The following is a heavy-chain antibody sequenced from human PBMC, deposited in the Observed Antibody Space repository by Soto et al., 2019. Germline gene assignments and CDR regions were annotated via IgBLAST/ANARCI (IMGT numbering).Heavy chain of an antibody. Sequence: ASVKVSCKASGYTFTNYAIHWVRQAPGQRLEWMGWINAGNGNTKYSQKFQGRVTITRDTSASTAYMELSSLRSEDTAVYYCARGERYYYDSSGYFAFDDWGQGTLVTVSS. CDR2: INAGNGNT. CDR3: ARGERYYYDSSGYFAFDD. CDR1: GYTFTNYA. J-gene: IGHJ4*02. D-gene: IGHD3-22*01. V-gene: IGHV1-3*01.